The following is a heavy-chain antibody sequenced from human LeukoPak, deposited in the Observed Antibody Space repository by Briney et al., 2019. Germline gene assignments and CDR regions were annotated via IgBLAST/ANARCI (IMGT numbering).Heavy chain of an antibody. V-gene: IGHV4-59*08. CDR3: ARAPYGGYSYGSPFDY. Sequence: TSETLSLTCTVSGGSISSYYRSWIRQPPGKGLEWIGYIYYSGSTNYNPSLKSRVTISVDTSKNQFSLKLSSVTAADTAVYYCARAPYGGYSYGSPFDYWGQGTLVTVSS. J-gene: IGHJ4*02. CDR2: IYYSGST. CDR1: GGSISSYY. D-gene: IGHD5-18*01.